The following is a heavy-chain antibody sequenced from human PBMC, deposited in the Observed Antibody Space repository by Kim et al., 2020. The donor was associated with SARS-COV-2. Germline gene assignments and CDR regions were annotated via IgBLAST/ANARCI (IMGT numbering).Heavy chain of an antibody. Sequence: GGSLRLSCAASGFTFSSYGMSWVRQAPGKGLEWVANIKQDGSGKYYVDSVKGRFTISRDNAKNSLYLQMNSLRAEDTAVYYCARQVGGFGYWGQGPLAT. D-gene: IGHD1-26*01. J-gene: IGHJ4*02. CDR3: ARQVGGFGY. CDR1: GFTFSSYG. V-gene: IGHV3-7*01. CDR2: IKQDGSGK.